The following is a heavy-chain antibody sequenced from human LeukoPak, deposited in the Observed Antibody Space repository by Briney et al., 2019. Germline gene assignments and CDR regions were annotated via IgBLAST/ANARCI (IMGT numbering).Heavy chain of an antibody. CDR2: IIPIFGTA. D-gene: IGHD3-3*01. CDR1: GGTFSSYA. V-gene: IGHV1-69*01. J-gene: IGHJ5*02. Sequence: GSSVKVSCKASGGTFSSYAISWVRQAPGQGLEWMGGIIPIFGTANYAQKFQGRVTITADESTSTAYMELSSLRSDDTAVYYCARVWATPRLSWFDPWGQGTLVTVSS. CDR3: ARVWATPRLSWFDP.